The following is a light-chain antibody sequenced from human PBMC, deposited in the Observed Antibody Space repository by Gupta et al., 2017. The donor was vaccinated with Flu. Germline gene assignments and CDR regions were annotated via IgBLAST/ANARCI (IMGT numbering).Light chain of an antibody. CDR2: LGS. J-gene: IGKJ1*01. CDR3: MQGEHWPWA. Sequence: VTLGQPASISCRSSQSRVYRDGSTFLNWFQQRPGQSPRRLIYLGSHREYGVPDKFSGSGSGTEFTLKISRGEAEDVGVYCCMQGEHWPWAFGQGTKVEIK. CDR1: QSRVYRDGSTF. V-gene: IGKV2-30*01.